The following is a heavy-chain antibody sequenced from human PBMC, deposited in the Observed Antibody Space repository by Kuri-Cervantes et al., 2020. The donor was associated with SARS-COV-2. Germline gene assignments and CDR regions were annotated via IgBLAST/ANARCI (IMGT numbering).Heavy chain of an antibody. CDR1: GGTFSSYA. D-gene: IGHD3-10*01. J-gene: IGHJ4*02. Sequence: SVKVSCKASGGTFSSYAISWVRQAPGQGLEWMGGIIPIFGTANYAQKFQGRVTITADESTSTAYMELSSLRSGDTAVYYCARDRVNSRLLWFGELFVYWGQGTLVTVSS. V-gene: IGHV1-69*13. CDR2: IIPIFGTA. CDR3: ARDRVNSRLLWFGELFVY.